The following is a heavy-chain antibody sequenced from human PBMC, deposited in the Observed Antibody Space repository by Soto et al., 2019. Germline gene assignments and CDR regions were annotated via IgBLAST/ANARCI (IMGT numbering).Heavy chain of an antibody. J-gene: IGHJ6*02. D-gene: IGHD4-4*01. CDR2: IIPIFGTA. CDR1: GGTFSSYA. Sequence: QVQLVQSGAEVKKPGSSVKVYCKASGGTFSSYAISWVRQAPGQGLEWMGGIIPIFGTANYAQKFQGRVTITADESTSTAYMELSSLRSEDTAVYYCARDLRTTVTTRGYYYYGMDVWGQGTTVTVSS. V-gene: IGHV1-69*12. CDR3: ARDLRTTVTTRGYYYYGMDV.